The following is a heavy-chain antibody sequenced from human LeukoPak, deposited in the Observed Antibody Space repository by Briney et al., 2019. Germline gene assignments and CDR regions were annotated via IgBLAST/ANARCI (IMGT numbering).Heavy chain of an antibody. CDR2: IYYSGST. V-gene: IGHV4-39*07. Sequence: SETLSLTCTVSGGSISSSSYYWGWIRQPPGKGLEWIGNIYYSGSTYYSPSLKSRVTISVDTSKNQFSLKLSSVTAADTAVYYCARVSWYYDFWSSYYMDVCGKGTTVTVSS. CDR1: GGSISSSSYY. D-gene: IGHD3-3*01. J-gene: IGHJ6*03. CDR3: ARVSWYYDFWSSYYMDV.